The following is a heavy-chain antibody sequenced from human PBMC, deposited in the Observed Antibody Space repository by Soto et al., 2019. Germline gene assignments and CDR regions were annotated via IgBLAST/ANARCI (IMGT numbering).Heavy chain of an antibody. Sequence: EVQLVEFGGGLVQPGGSLRLSCVASGFTVSSNYMSWVRQAPGKGLEWVSVIYSGGTTYYANSVKGRFTISRDNSKNTLYLQMNSLRVEDTAVYYCARVGVGDFDIWGQGTVVTVSS. D-gene: IGHD2-15*01. CDR3: ARVGVGDFDI. V-gene: IGHV3-66*01. J-gene: IGHJ3*02. CDR2: IYSGGTT. CDR1: GFTVSSNY.